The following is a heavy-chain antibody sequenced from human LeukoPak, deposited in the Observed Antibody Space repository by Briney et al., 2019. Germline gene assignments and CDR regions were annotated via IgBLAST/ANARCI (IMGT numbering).Heavy chain of an antibody. CDR2: IYSGGST. D-gene: IGHD2-8*01. V-gene: IGHV3-53*01. J-gene: IGHJ4*02. CDR3: ARVNGVVVY. Sequence: PGVSLSLSCAPSGFTVSSNYMSWVRQARGKGLEWVSVIYSGGSTYYADSVKGRFTISRDNSKNTLYLQMNSLRAEDTAVYYCARVNGVVVYWGQGTLVTVSS. CDR1: GFTVSSNY.